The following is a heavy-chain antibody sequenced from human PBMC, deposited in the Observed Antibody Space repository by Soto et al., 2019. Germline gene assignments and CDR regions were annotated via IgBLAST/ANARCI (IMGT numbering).Heavy chain of an antibody. D-gene: IGHD5-18*01. J-gene: IGHJ4*02. CDR1: GGSFSGYS. Sequence: ETLSLTCAVYGGSFSGYSWSWIRQPPGKGLEWIGEINHSGSTNYNPSLKSRVTISIDTSKNQFSLKLSSVTAADTAVYYCARGGRGYSFGYIDYWGQGTLVTVSS. CDR2: INHSGST. CDR3: ARGGRGYSFGYIDY. V-gene: IGHV4-34*01.